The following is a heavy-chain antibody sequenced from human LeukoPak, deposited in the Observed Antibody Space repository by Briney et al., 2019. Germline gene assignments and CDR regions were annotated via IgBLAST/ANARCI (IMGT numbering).Heavy chain of an antibody. Sequence: GGSLRLSCAAYAFTFSSYGMHWVRQAQGKGLEWVAVISYDGNNKYYADSVKGRFTISRDNSKNTLYLQMNSLRAEDTAVYYCAKVESGLWGQGTLVTVSS. D-gene: IGHD5-12*01. J-gene: IGHJ4*02. CDR3: AKVESGL. CDR1: AFTFSSYG. V-gene: IGHV3-30*18. CDR2: ISYDGNNK.